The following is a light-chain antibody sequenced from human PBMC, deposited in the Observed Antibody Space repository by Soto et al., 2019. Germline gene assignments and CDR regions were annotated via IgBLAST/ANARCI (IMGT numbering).Light chain of an antibody. CDR2: DAS. J-gene: IGKJ5*01. V-gene: IGKV3D-11*03. CDR3: QHRMNWPLT. Sequence: ENVLTQSPGPLSLSPGEGAPLSCRSSQGVTKNFLAWYQQKPGQAPRLLIYDASNRATGIPARFSGSGSETDFTLTISSLEPEDVAVYYCQHRMNWPLTFGQGTRLEIK. CDR1: QGVTKN.